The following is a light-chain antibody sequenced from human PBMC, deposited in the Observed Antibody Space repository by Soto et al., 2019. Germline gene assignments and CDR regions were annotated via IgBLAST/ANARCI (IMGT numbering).Light chain of an antibody. Sequence: QSVLTQPPSASGSPGQSVTLSCTGTSSDVGGYNYVSWYQQYPGKAPKLMIYEVSKRPSGVPDRFSGSKSVNTASLTVSGLQAEDEADYYCSSYGGSNNLVFGGGTKLTVL. V-gene: IGLV2-8*01. CDR3: SSYGGSNNLV. J-gene: IGLJ2*01. CDR1: SSDVGGYNY. CDR2: EVS.